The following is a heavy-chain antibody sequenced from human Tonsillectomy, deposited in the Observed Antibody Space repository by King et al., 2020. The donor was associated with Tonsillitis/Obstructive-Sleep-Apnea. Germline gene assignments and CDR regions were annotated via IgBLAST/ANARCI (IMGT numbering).Heavy chain of an antibody. J-gene: IGHJ5*02. CDR1: GFTFDNYA. V-gene: IGHV3-9*01. Sequence: VQLVESGGGLVQPGRSLRLSCAASGFTFDNYAMHWLRQAPGKGLEWVSVISWNRANISYANSVKGRFTISRDNAKNSLYLQMNSVRSEDTALYYCARGIDAGGTGTFDPWGQGTLVTVSS. D-gene: IGHD4-11*01. CDR3: ARGIDAGGTGTFDP. CDR2: ISWNRANI.